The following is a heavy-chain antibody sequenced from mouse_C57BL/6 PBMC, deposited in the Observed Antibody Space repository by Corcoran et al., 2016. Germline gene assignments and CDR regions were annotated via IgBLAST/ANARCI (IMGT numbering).Heavy chain of an antibody. V-gene: IGHV1-26*01. Sequence: EVQLQQSGPELVKPGASVKISCKASGYTFTDYYMNWVKQSHGKSLEWIGDINPNNGGTSYNQKFKGKATLTVDKSSSTAYMELRSLTSEDSAVYYCARFDTTVPLFAYWGQGTLVTVSA. CDR1: GYTFTDYY. J-gene: IGHJ3*01. CDR3: ARFDTTVPLFAY. D-gene: IGHD1-1*01. CDR2: INPNNGGT.